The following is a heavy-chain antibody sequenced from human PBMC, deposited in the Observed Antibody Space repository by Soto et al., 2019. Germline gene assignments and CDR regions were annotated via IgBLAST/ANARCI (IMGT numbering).Heavy chain of an antibody. CDR1: GGTFSSYT. CDR3: ARATRYSSGWPLFYY. D-gene: IGHD6-19*01. CDR2: IIPILGIA. Sequence: SVKVSCKASGGTFSSYTISWVRQAPGQGLEWMGRIIPILGIANYAQKFQGRVTITADKSTSTAYMELSSLRSEDTAVYYCARATRYSSGWPLFYYWSQGTLVTVS. J-gene: IGHJ4*02. V-gene: IGHV1-69*02.